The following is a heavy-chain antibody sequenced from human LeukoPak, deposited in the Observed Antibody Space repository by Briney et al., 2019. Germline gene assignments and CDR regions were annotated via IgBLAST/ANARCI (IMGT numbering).Heavy chain of an antibody. J-gene: IGHJ3*02. CDR2: ISSSGSTI. D-gene: IGHD6-13*01. Sequence: GGSLRLSCAASGFTFSSYEMNWVRQAPGKGLEWVSYISSSGSTIYYADSVKGRFTISRDNAKNSLSLQMNSLRAEDTAVYYCARLDSSSSNGAFDIWGQGTMVTVSS. CDR1: GFTFSSYE. V-gene: IGHV3-48*03. CDR3: ARLDSSSSNGAFDI.